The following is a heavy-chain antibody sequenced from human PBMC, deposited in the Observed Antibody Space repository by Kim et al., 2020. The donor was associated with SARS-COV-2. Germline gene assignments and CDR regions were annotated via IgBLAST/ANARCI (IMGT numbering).Heavy chain of an antibody. CDR2: IIPIFGTA. CDR3: ARDAEDCGGDCYPGWFDP. Sequence: SVKVSCKASGGTFSSYAISWVRQAPGQGLEWMGGIIPIFGTANYAQKFQGRVTITADESTSTAYMELSSLRSEDTAVYYCARDAEDCGGDCYPGWFDPWGQGTLVTVSS. D-gene: IGHD2-21*02. CDR1: GGTFSSYA. V-gene: IGHV1-69*13. J-gene: IGHJ5*02.